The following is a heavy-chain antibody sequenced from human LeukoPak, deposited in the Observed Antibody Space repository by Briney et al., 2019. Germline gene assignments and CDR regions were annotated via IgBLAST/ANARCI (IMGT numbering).Heavy chain of an antibody. CDR3: ARYGGLLWFGSPPYYFDY. CDR1: GGSISSYY. CDR2: IYYSGST. D-gene: IGHD3-10*01. Sequence: PTETLSLTCTVSGGSISSYYWSWIRQPPGKGLEWIGYIYYSGSTNYNPSLKSRVTISVDTSKNQFSLELSSVTAADTAVYYCARYGGLLWFGSPPYYFDYWGQGTLVTVSS. V-gene: IGHV4-59*08. J-gene: IGHJ4*02.